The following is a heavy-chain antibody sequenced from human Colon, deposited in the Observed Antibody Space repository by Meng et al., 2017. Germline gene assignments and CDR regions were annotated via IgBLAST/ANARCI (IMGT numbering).Heavy chain of an antibody. CDR2: IKPNRGST. CDR3: ARPHMTEAGYYFDY. D-gene: IGHD6-19*01. J-gene: IGHJ4*02. Sequence: QLQLVQSGAEVKKPGASGKVSCKTSEYTLSDYYIHGVRQAPGQGLEWLGMIKPNRGSTDYAQKFQGRVSMTRDTSTTTFYMELSNLTSDDTAVYYCARPHMTEAGYYFDYWGQGTLVTVS. CDR1: EYTLSDYY. V-gene: IGHV1-46*01.